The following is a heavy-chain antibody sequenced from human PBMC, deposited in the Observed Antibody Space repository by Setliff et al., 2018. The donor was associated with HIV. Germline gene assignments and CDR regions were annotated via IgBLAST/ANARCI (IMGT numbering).Heavy chain of an antibody. Sequence: GGSLRLSCAASGFTFSRYWMSWVRQAPGKGLEWVANIKQDGSEKYYVDSVKGRFTISRDNAKNTLYLQMNSLRGEDTAVYYCAKANYGDHDYYYYYMDVWGKGTTVTVSS. J-gene: IGHJ6*03. CDR3: AKANYGDHDYYYYYMDV. V-gene: IGHV3-7*01. D-gene: IGHD4-17*01. CDR2: IKQDGSEK. CDR1: GFTFSRYW.